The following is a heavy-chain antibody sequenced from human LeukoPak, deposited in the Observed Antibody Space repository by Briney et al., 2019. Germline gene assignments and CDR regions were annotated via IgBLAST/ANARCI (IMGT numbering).Heavy chain of an antibody. CDR2: IYYSGST. J-gene: IGHJ4*02. CDR1: GGSISSYY. V-gene: IGHV4-59*01. Sequence: PSETLSLTCTVSGGSISSYYWSWIRQPPGKGLEWIGYIYYSGSTNYKPSLKSRVTISVDTSKNQLSLRLSSVTAADTAVYYCARFGELLFGTPRDDYWGQGTLVTVSS. CDR3: ARFGELLFGTPRDDY. D-gene: IGHD3-10*01.